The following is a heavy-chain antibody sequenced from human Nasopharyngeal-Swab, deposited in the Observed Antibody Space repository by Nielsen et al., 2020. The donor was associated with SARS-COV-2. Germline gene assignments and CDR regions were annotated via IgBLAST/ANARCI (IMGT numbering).Heavy chain of an antibody. CDR2: ISYDGSNK. J-gene: IGHJ4*02. V-gene: IGHV3-30*04. Sequence: GESPKISCAASGFTFSSYAMHWVRQAPGKGLEWVAVISYDGSNKYYADSVKGRFTISRDNSKNTLYLQMNSLRAEDTAVYYCARVYSGSYWGHFDYWGQGTLVTVSS. D-gene: IGHD1-26*01. CDR1: GFTFSSYA. CDR3: ARVYSGSYWGHFDY.